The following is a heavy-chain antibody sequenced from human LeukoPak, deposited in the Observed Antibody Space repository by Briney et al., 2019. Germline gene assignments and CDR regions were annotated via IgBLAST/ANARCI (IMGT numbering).Heavy chain of an antibody. CDR2: IYYSGST. D-gene: IGHD1-14*01. CDR1: GGSISSYY. CDR3: ARNTDRKGWFDP. V-gene: IGHV4-59*01. J-gene: IGHJ5*02. Sequence: SETLSLTCTVSGGSISSYYWTWIRQPPGKGLEWIGYIYYSGSTNYNPSLKSRVTISVDTSKNQFSLKLSSVTAADTAVYYCARNTDRKGWFDPWGQGTLVTVSS.